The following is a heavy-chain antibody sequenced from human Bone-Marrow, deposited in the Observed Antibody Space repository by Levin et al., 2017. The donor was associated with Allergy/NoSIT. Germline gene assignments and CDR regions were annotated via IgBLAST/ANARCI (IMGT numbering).Heavy chain of an antibody. CDR1: GFTFSSYA. D-gene: IGHD3-10*01. J-gene: IGHJ4*02. V-gene: IGHV3-23*01. CDR2: FSGSGGRT. Sequence: GGSLRLSCAASGFTFSSYAMNWVRQAPGKGLEWVSGFSGSGGRTNYAESVKGRFTISRDTSKSTLFLQMNSLRAQDTAVYYCAKRGNGGFYFDNWGQGTLVTVSS. CDR3: AKRGNGGFYFDN.